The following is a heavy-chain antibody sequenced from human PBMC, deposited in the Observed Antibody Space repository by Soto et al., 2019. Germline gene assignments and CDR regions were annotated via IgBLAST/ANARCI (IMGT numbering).Heavy chain of an antibody. D-gene: IGHD1-26*01. CDR1: GYTVTDYY. V-gene: IGHV1-2*02. J-gene: IGHJ4*02. CDR2: IDPKNGGT. Sequence: QVQLVQSGTEVKKPGASVKVSCKASGYTVTDYYIHWVRQAPGQGLEWMGWIDPKNGGTIYAQKLQDRVTMTRDTSISTAYMDLSRLTSDDTALYYCSRDDYGIYPYWGQGTLVPVSS. CDR3: SRDDYGIYPY.